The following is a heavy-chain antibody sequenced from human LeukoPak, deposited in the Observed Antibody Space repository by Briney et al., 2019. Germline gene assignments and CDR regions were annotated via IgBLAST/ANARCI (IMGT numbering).Heavy chain of an antibody. CDR3: ARGGARGSSWKY. CDR2: IYYSGST. CDR1: GGSISNYY. Sequence: SETLSLTCTVSGGSISNYYWSWIRQPPGKGLEWIGYIYYSGSTNYNPSLKSRVTISVDTSKNQFSLKLSSVTAADTAVYYCARGGARGSSWKYWGQGTLVTVSS. V-gene: IGHV4-59*01. J-gene: IGHJ4*02. D-gene: IGHD6-13*01.